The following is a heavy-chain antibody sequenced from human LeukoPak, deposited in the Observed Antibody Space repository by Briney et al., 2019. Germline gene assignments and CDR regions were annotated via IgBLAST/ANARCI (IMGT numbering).Heavy chain of an antibody. CDR3: AKTVRVAAH. CDR2: IYYTGET. D-gene: IGHD4-11*01. V-gene: IGHV4-59*08. Sequence: PSETLSLTCTVSGDSITSFYWSWIRQSPGKGLEYLGYIYYTGETNYNPSLRSRLTMSLDTSRNQFSLKLTSVTAADTAVYFCAKTVRVAAHWGQGILVTVSS. J-gene: IGHJ4*02. CDR1: GDSITSFY.